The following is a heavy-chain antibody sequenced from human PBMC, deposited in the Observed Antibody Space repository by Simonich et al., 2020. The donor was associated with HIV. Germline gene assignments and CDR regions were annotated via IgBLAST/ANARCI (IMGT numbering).Heavy chain of an antibody. D-gene: IGHD6-13*01. J-gene: IGHJ3*02. CDR2: INHSGRT. CDR1: GGSFSGYY. Sequence: QVQLQQWGAGLLKPSETLSLTCAVYGGSFSGYYWSWIRQPPGKGLEWIGEINHSGRTNSNPSLKSRVTISVDTSSNRFSLKLSSVTAADTAVYYCAGSPEYDPSKRAAAALLRGAAFDIWGQGTMVTVSS. CDR3: AGSPEYDPSKRAAAALLRGAAFDI. V-gene: IGHV4-34*01.